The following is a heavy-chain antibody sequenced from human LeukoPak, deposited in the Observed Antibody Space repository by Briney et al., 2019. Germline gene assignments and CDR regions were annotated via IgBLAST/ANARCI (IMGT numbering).Heavy chain of an antibody. V-gene: IGHV4-34*01. CDR1: GGSFSGYY. CDR3: ASSIAVPFDP. Sequence: SETLSLTCAVYGGSFSGYYWSWIRQPPGKGLEWIGGINHSGSTNYNPSLKSRVTISVDTSKNQFSLKLSSVTSADTAVYYCASSIAVPFDPWGQGTLVTVSS. CDR2: INHSGST. D-gene: IGHD6-19*01. J-gene: IGHJ5*02.